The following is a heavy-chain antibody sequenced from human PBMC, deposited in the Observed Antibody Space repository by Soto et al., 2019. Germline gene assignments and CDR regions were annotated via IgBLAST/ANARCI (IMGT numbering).Heavy chain of an antibody. CDR3: AGWIQLQQYYYYGMDV. D-gene: IGHD5-18*01. Sequence: SETLSLTCAVSGGCISSSNWWSWVRQPPGKGLEWIGEIYHSGSTNYNPSLKSRVTISVDKSKNQFSLKLSSVTAADTAVYYCAGWIQLQQYYYYGMDVWGQGTTVS. CDR2: IYHSGST. V-gene: IGHV4-4*02. CDR1: GGCISSSNW. J-gene: IGHJ6*02.